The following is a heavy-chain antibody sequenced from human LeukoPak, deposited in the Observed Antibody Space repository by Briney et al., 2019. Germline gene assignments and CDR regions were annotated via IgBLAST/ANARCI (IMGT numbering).Heavy chain of an antibody. Sequence: GGSLRLSCAASGFTFSSYGMHWVRQATGKGLEWVAVLSYDGSNKYYADSVKGRFTISRDNSKNTLYLQMNSLRAEDTAVYYCAKVRSSSWYCFDYWGQGTLVTVSS. CDR3: AKVRSSSWYCFDY. CDR1: GFTFSSYG. J-gene: IGHJ4*02. D-gene: IGHD6-13*01. V-gene: IGHV3-30*18. CDR2: LSYDGSNK.